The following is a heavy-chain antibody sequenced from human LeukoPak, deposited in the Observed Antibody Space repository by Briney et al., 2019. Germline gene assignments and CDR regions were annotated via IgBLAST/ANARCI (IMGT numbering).Heavy chain of an antibody. CDR1: GFTFSSHP. CDR3: ANDLPGRTWFDT. V-gene: IGHV3-23*01. J-gene: IGHJ5*02. Sequence: GGSLRLSCAASGFTFSSHPMSWVRQAPGQGLEWVSSIRGSGGTTYYADSVQGRSTISRDNSKNTLYLQMNSLRAEDTAIYYCANDLPGRTWFDTWGQGTLVTVSS. CDR2: IRGSGGTT. D-gene: IGHD3/OR15-3a*01.